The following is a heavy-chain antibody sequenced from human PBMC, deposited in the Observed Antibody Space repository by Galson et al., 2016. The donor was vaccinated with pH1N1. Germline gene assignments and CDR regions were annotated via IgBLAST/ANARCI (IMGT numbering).Heavy chain of an antibody. CDR1: GFTFMTYS. CDR3: ARGGDYDLYGMGV. Sequence: SYTASGFTFMTYSMHWVRQAPGKGLEWVSSISPSSSYIHYVDSVKGRFTTSTDNANNSLYLQMNSLRAEDTAVYYCARGGDYDLYGMGVWGQGTTVTVSS. V-gene: IGHV3-21*01. J-gene: IGHJ6*01. CDR2: ISPSSSYI. D-gene: IGHD3-3*01.